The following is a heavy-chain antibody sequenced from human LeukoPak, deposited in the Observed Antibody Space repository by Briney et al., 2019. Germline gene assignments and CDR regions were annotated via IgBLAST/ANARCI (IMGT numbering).Heavy chain of an antibody. CDR3: TTLGYHLDS. Sequence: GGALRLSCAASGFDFSAYEMNWVRQAPGRGLEWVAYFAGSDTTKYYADSVRGRFTISRDNAKNSLYLQMNSLRAEDTALYYCTTLGYHLDSWGQGTLVTVSS. V-gene: IGHV3-48*03. CDR1: GFDFSAYE. J-gene: IGHJ4*02. D-gene: IGHD3-22*01. CDR2: FAGSDTTK.